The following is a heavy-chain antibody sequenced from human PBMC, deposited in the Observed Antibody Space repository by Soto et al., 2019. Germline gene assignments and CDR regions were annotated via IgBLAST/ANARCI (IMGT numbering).Heavy chain of an antibody. CDR1: GGSISSSSYY. CDR2: IYYSGST. V-gene: IGHV4-39*01. Sequence: SETLSLTCTVSGGSISSSSYYWGWIRQPPGKGLEWIGGIYYSGSTYYNPSLKSRVTISVDTSKNQFSLKLSSVTAADTAVYYCARRRQDTAMVAVDYWGQGTLVTVSS. J-gene: IGHJ4*02. D-gene: IGHD5-18*01. CDR3: ARRRQDTAMVAVDY.